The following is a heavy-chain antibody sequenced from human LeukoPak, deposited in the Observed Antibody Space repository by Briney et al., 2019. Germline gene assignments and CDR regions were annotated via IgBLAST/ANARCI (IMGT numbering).Heavy chain of an antibody. D-gene: IGHD4-17*01. J-gene: IGHJ3*02. CDR2: IYRSGST. CDR1: GYSISCGHY. Sequence: SETLSLTCTVSGYSISCGHYWGWIRQPPGKGLEWIGNIYRSGSTSYNPSLKSRVTISVDTSKNQFSLKLSSVTAADTAVYYCARGGFRTTVTIKNAFDIWGQGTMVTVSS. V-gene: IGHV4-38-2*02. CDR3: ARGGFRTTVTIKNAFDI.